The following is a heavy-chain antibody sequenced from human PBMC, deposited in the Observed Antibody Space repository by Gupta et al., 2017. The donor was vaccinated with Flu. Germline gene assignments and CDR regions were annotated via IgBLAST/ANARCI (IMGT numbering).Heavy chain of an antibody. V-gene: IGHV3-21*01. Sequence: EVQLVESGGGLVKPGGSLRLSCAASGFTFSSYTMNWVRQAPGKGLEWVSSISSSSAYRHYADSVKGRFTISRDNAKNSLYLEMNSLRVEDTAVYFCARDGYLEFTTSFEKFWGQGTLVTVSS. CDR3: ARDGYLEFTTSFEKF. D-gene: IGHD6-6*01. CDR1: GFTFSSYT. J-gene: IGHJ4*02. CDR2: ISSSSAYR.